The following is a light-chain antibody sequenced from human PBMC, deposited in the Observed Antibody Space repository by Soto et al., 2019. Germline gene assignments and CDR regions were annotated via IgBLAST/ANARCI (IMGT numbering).Light chain of an antibody. J-gene: IGKJ5*01. V-gene: IGKV1-39*01. Sequence: EIQMTQSPFSLSASVAGRVTINCRTSQSISSDLNWYQQKAGKAPKVMIYAASSLQSGVPSRFSGSGSGTHFTLTISSLQPEDVATYYCQQIYSIPITLGQGTRLEIK. CDR1: QSISSD. CDR2: AAS. CDR3: QQIYSIPIT.